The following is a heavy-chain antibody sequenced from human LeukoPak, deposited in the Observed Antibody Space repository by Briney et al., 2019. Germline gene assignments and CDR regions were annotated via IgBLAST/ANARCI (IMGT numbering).Heavy chain of an antibody. J-gene: IGHJ4*02. V-gene: IGHV3-21*01. CDR2: ISSSSSYI. CDR3: ASIMGATTLDY. CDR1: GFTFSSYS. D-gene: IGHD1-26*01. Sequence: GGSLRLSCAASGFTFSSYSMNWVRQAPGKGLEWVSSISSSSSYIYYADSVKGRFTISRDNAKNSLYLQMNNLRAEDTAVYYCASIMGATTLDYWGQGTLVTVSS.